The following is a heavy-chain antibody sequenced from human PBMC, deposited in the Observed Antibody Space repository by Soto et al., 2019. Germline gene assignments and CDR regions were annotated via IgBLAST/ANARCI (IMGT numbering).Heavy chain of an antibody. CDR3: SNLSGFGLKGSFAS. CDR1: GGSIGSVGNY. CDR2: IYYSGST. Sequence: SETLSLTCTVSGGSIGSVGNYWGCIRQPPGKGLEWIGSIYYSGSTYYNPSLKSRVTISVDTAKNQFSLKLSSVTAADTAVYYCSNLSGFGLKGSFASRAQRAPVTVSS. D-gene: IGHD6-19*01. V-gene: IGHV4-39*01. J-gene: IGHJ4*02.